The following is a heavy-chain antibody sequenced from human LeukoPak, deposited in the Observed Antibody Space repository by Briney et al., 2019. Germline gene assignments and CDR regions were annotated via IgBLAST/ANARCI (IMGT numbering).Heavy chain of an antibody. CDR2: ISSSSSSI. Sequence: GGSLRLSCAASGFTFNSYSMNWVRQAPGKGPEWVSSISSSSSSIYYADSVKGRFTISRDNAKNSLYLQMNSLRAEDTAVYYCARASGEIVATATMGSYWGPGTLVTVSS. V-gene: IGHV3-21*01. D-gene: IGHD5-24*01. CDR1: GFTFNSYS. J-gene: IGHJ4*02. CDR3: ARASGEIVATATMGSY.